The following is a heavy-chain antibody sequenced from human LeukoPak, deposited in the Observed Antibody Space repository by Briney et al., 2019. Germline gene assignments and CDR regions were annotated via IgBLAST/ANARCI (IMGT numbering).Heavy chain of an antibody. CDR2: INPDSGGT. V-gene: IGHV1-2*02. CDR1: GYTFTVYY. J-gene: IGHJ4*02. CDR3: ASVVDSSSRYYFDY. Sequence: ASVKVSCKASGYTFTVYYMHWVRQAPGPGLVWLGWINPDSGGTAYAQKFQGRVTMTRDPSISTAYMELSRLRSDDTAVYYCASVVDSSSRYYFDYWGQGTLVTVSS. D-gene: IGHD6-13*01.